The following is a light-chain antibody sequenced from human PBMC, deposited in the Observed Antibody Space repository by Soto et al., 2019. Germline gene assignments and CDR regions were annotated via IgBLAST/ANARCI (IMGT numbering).Light chain of an antibody. J-gene: IGKJ1*01. Sequence: ETLMTQSPATLSLSPGERATLSCRASQSVSSNLAWYQQKPGQAPRLLIYGASNRATGIPDRFSGSGSGTDFTLTISRLEPEDFAVYYCQQYGSSGTFGQGTKVDIK. CDR1: QSVSSN. CDR2: GAS. V-gene: IGKV3-20*01. CDR3: QQYGSSGT.